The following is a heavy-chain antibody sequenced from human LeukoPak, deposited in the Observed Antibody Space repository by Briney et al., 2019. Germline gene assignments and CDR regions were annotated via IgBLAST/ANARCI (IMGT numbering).Heavy chain of an antibody. CDR3: ARGDDFWSGSYYYMDV. J-gene: IGHJ6*03. D-gene: IGHD3-3*01. CDR1: GYTFTCYY. V-gene: IGHV1-2*02. Sequence: ASVKVSCKASGYTFTCYYMHWVRQAPGQGLEWMGWINPNSGGTNYAQKFQGRVTMTRDTSISTAYMELSRLRSDDTAVYYCARGDDFWSGSYYYMDVWGKGTTVTVSS. CDR2: INPNSGGT.